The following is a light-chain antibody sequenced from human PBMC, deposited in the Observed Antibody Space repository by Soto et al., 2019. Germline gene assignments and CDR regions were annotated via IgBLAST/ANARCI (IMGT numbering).Light chain of an antibody. V-gene: IGKV2-28*01. CDR3: MHALQTPIT. Sequence: DLVMTQSPLSLPVTPGEPASISCRSSQSLLHTNGYNYLDWYLQKPGQSPQLLIYLGSNRASGVPDRFSGSGSGTDFTLKISRVEAEDVGLYYCMHALQTPITFGQGTRLEIK. CDR1: QSLLHTNGYNY. J-gene: IGKJ5*01. CDR2: LGS.